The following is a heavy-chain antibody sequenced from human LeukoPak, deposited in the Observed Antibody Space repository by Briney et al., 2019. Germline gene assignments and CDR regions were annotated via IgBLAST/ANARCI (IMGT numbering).Heavy chain of an antibody. CDR2: IVVGSGDT. J-gene: IGHJ4*02. V-gene: IGHV1-58*02. CDR3: AAIKSPVAGIDY. D-gene: IGHD6-19*01. Sequence: ASVKVSCKASGFTFTSSAMQLVRQARGQRLEWIGWIVVGSGDTNYAQKFQERVTITRDMSTSTAYMELSSLRSEVTAGYYCAAIKSPVAGIDYWGQGTLVTVSS. CDR1: GFTFTSSA.